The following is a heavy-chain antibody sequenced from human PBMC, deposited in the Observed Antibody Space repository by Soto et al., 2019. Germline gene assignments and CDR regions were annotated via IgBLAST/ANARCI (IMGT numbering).Heavy chain of an antibody. V-gene: IGHV4-31*03. CDR1: GGSISSGGYY. Sequence: SETLSLTCTVSGGSISSGGYYWSWIRQHPGKGLEWIGYIYYSGSTYYNPSLKSRVTISVDTSKNQFSLKLSSVTAADTAVYYCARVVVVPAAMLGYFDYWGQGTLVTVSS. CDR3: ARVVVVPAAMLGYFDY. D-gene: IGHD2-2*01. CDR2: IYYSGST. J-gene: IGHJ4*02.